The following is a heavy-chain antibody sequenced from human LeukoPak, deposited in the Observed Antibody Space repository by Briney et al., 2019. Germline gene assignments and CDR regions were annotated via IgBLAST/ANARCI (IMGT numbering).Heavy chain of an antibody. CDR2: IDHSGST. Sequence: SETLSLTCTVSGGSISSYYWSWLRQPAGKGLEWIGYIDHSGSTNYNPSLKSRVTISSDTSKNQFSLDLSSVTAADTAVYYCARLKATVSIHAYFDFWGQGTLVTVSS. CDR1: GGSISSYY. D-gene: IGHD4-17*01. J-gene: IGHJ4*02. CDR3: ARLKATVSIHAYFDF. V-gene: IGHV4-59*01.